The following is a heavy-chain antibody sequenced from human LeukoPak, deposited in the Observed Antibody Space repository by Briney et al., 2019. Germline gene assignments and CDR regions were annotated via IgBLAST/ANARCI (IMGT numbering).Heavy chain of an antibody. CDR1: GFTFSSYT. J-gene: IGHJ6*03. CDR3: ARDLGDPYNYYYYFYMDV. D-gene: IGHD5-24*01. Sequence: GGSLRLSCAASGFTFSSYTLNWVRQAPGKGLEWVSSISASGSFVYYADSVKGRFTISRDNAKSSLYLQMNSLRAEDTAMYFCARDLGDPYNYYYYFYMDVWGKGTTVTVSS. V-gene: IGHV3-21*01. CDR2: ISASGSFV.